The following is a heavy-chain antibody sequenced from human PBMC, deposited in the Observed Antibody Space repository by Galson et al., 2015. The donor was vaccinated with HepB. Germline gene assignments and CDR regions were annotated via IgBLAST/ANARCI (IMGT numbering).Heavy chain of an antibody. V-gene: IGHV6-1*01. D-gene: IGHD6-13*01. CDR2: TYYRSKWYN. CDR1: GDSVSSNTVT. J-gene: IGHJ4*02. Sequence: CAISGDSVSSNTVTWNWIRQSPSRGLEWLGRTYYRSKWYNDYAVSMKSRITINPDTSKNQFSLQLNSVTPEDTAVYYCARDPAADGTFFDYWGQGTLVTVSS. CDR3: ARDPAADGTFFDY.